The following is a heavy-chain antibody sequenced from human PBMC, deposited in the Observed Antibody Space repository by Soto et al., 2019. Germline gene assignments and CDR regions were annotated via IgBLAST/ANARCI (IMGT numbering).Heavy chain of an antibody. V-gene: IGHV1-18*04. CDR3: ARDLTRQLVFSYYYYGMDA. J-gene: IGHJ6*02. CDR2: ISAYNGNT. CDR1: GYTFTSYG. D-gene: IGHD6-6*01. Sequence: SVKVSCKASGYTFTSYGISWVRQAPVQGLEWMGWISAYNGNTNYAQKLQGRVTMTTDTSTSTAYMELRSLRSDDTAVYYCARDLTRQLVFSYYYYGMDAWGQGTTVTVSS.